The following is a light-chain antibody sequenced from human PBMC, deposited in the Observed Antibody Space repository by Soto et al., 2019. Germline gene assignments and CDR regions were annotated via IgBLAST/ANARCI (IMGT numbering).Light chain of an antibody. CDR3: SSYTSRSTLGV. J-gene: IGLJ2*01. Sequence: QSVRTQPASVSGSPGQSITISCTGTNSDIGGYNYVSWYQQHPGKAPKLMIYDVSNRPSGVSYRFSGSKSGNTASLTISGLQAEDEADYYCSSYTSRSTLGVFGGGTKLTVL. CDR2: DVS. V-gene: IGLV2-14*03. CDR1: NSDIGGYNY.